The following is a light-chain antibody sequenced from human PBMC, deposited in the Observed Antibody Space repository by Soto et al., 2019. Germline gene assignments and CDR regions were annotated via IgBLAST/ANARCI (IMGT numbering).Light chain of an antibody. CDR1: QRVSNN. Sequence: EIVLTQSPGTLSLSPGERATLSCRAIQRVSNNFLAWYQQKPGQAPRLLIYGASNRATGIPARFSGSGSGTDFTLTISSLEPEDFAVYYCQQRSNWPPITFGQGTRLEIK. CDR3: QQRSNWPPIT. V-gene: IGKV3-11*01. CDR2: GAS. J-gene: IGKJ5*01.